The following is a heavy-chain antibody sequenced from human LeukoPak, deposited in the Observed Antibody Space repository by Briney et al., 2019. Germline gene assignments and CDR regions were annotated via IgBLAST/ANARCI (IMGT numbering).Heavy chain of an antibody. Sequence: SVKVSCKASGYTFANYDINWVRQATGQGLEWMGWMNPNSGNTGYAQKFQGRVTITRNTSISTANMELSSLRSEDTAVYYCARGRSSSRSGGFDYWGQGTLVTVSS. V-gene: IGHV1-8*03. CDR3: ARGRSSSRSGGFDY. J-gene: IGHJ4*02. CDR2: MNPNSGNT. D-gene: IGHD6-13*01. CDR1: GYTFANYD.